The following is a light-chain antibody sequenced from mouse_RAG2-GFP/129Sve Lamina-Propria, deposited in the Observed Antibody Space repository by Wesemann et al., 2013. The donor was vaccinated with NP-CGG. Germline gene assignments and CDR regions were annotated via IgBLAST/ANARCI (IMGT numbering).Light chain of an antibody. CDR3: QQYSSYPLT. J-gene: IGKJ2*01. CDR2: WAS. CDR1: QDVSTA. V-gene: IGKV6-23*01. Sequence: DIVMTQSHKFMSTSVGDRVSITCKASQDVSTAVALVSTKPGQSPKLLIYWASTRHTGVPDRFTGSGSGTDFTLTISNVQSEDLADYFCQQYSSYPLTFGGGTKLEIK.